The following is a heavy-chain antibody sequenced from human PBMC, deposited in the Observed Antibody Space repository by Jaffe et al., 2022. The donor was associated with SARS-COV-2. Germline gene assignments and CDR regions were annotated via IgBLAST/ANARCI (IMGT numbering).Heavy chain of an antibody. CDR1: EFTFSRYW. J-gene: IGHJ4*02. D-gene: IGHD3-16*01. CDR3: VRDWGGGEAY. Sequence: EVQLVESGGGLVQPGGSLRLSCAASEFTFSRYWMTWVRQAPGKGLEWVATIKQDGSEKYYVASVRGRFTISRDNAENSLYLQMDSLRGEDTAFYFCVRDWGGGEAYWGQGTLVTVSS. V-gene: IGHV3-7*01. CDR2: IKQDGSEK.